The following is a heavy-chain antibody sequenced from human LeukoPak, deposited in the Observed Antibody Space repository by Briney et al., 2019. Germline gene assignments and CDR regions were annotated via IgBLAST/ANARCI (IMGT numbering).Heavy chain of an antibody. D-gene: IGHD5-18*01. CDR3: AREVQLEWDYYYGMDV. CDR1: GGSISSGGYY. V-gene: IGHV4-31*03. Sequence: SQTLSLTCTVSGGSISSGGYYWSWIRQHPGKGLEWIGYIYYSGSTYYNPSLKSRVTISVDTSKNQFSLKLSSVTAADTAVYYCAREVQLEWDYYYGMDVWGQGTTVTVSS. J-gene: IGHJ6*02. CDR2: IYYSGST.